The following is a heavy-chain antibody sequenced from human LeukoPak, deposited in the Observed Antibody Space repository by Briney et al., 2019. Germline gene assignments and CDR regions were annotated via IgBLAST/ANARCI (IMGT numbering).Heavy chain of an antibody. V-gene: IGHV3-23*01. J-gene: IGHJ4*02. CDR2: ISGSGGST. CDR1: GFTFSSYA. CDR3: AKGQRITIFGVVDYFDY. Sequence: QPGGSLRLSCAPSGFTFSSYAMSCVRQAPGKGLEWGSAISGSGGSTYYADSVKGRFTISRDNSKNTLYLQMNSLRAEDTAVYYCAKGQRITIFGVVDYFDYWGQGTLVTVSS. D-gene: IGHD3-3*01.